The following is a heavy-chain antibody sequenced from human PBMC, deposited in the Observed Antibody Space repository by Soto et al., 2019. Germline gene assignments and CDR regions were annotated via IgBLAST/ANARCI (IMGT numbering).Heavy chain of an antibody. CDR2: ISGSGGST. D-gene: IGHD3-9*01. Sequence: PGGSLRLSCAASGFTFSSYAMSWVRQAPGKGLEWVSAISGSGGSTYYADSVKGRFTISIDNSKNTLYLQMNSLRAEETAVYYCSKEDILTGYYNDDDYYGMDVWGQGTTVTVSS. J-gene: IGHJ6*02. CDR1: GFTFSSYA. CDR3: SKEDILTGYYNDDDYYGMDV. V-gene: IGHV3-23*01.